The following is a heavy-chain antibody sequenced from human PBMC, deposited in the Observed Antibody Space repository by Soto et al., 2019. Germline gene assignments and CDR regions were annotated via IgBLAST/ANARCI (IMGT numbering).Heavy chain of an antibody. CDR1: GLTFTRHW. V-gene: IGHV3-74*01. Sequence: EVQLVESGGGLVQPGGSLRLSCAAAGLTFTRHWMYWIRQSPGKGLVWVSRVSQHGSHIDYEDSVKGRFTMSRDNAKNTVYLQLDSLRVEDTGEYYCVRGSAGWSGMDDWGQGTTVTVSS. D-gene: IGHD3-3*01. J-gene: IGHJ6*02. CDR3: VRGSAGWSGMDD. CDR2: VSQHGSHI.